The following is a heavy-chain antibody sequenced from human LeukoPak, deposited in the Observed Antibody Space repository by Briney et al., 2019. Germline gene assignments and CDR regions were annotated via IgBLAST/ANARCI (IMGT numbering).Heavy chain of an antibody. V-gene: IGHV3-21*01. Sequence: PGGSLRLSCAASGFTFSSYRMNWVRQAPGKGLEWVSSISSSSSYIYYADSVKGRFTISRDNAKNSLYLQMNSLRAEDTAVYYCARDEDAEYFQHWGQGTLVTVSS. CDR1: GFTFSSYR. CDR3: ARDEDAEYFQH. CDR2: ISSSSSYI. J-gene: IGHJ1*01.